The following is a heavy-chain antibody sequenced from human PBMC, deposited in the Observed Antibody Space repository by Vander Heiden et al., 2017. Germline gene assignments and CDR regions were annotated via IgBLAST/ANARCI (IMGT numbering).Heavy chain of an antibody. CDR1: GGSISSGDSY. J-gene: IGHJ4*02. Sequence: QVQLQESGPGLVKPSQTLSLTCTVSGGSISSGDSYWSWIRQPPGKGLEWIGYIYYSGSTYYNPSLKSRVTISVDTSKNQFSLKLSSVTAADTAVYYCASQLLWFGELLSPSYYFDYWGQGTLVTVSS. D-gene: IGHD3-10*01. CDR2: IYYSGST. V-gene: IGHV4-30-4*01. CDR3: ASQLLWFGELLSPSYYFDY.